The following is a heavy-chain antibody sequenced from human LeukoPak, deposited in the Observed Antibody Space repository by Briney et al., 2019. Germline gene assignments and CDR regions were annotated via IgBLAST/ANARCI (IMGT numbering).Heavy chain of an antibody. CDR2: ISYDAESD. Sequence: GRSLRLSCVTSGITFSSYGMHWVRQVPGKGLEWVAVISYDAESDYHVDSVKGRFTISRDNAKNSLYLQMNSLRAEDTAVYYCASSQLWLVFHQWGQGTLVTVSS. V-gene: IGHV3-30*03. CDR1: GITFSSYG. D-gene: IGHD6-19*01. J-gene: IGHJ1*01. CDR3: ASSQLWLVFHQ.